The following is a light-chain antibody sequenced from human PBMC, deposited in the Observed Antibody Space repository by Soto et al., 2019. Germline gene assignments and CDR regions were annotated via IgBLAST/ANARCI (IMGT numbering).Light chain of an antibody. J-gene: IGKJ5*01. Sequence: EIVLTQSPATLSLSPGERATLSCRASQSVSSYLAWYQQKPGQAPRLLIYGASTRATGIPARFSGSGSGTDFTLTISSLDPEDFAVYYCQQRSEWPITFGQGTRLEIK. CDR3: QQRSEWPIT. V-gene: IGKV3-11*01. CDR2: GAS. CDR1: QSVSSY.